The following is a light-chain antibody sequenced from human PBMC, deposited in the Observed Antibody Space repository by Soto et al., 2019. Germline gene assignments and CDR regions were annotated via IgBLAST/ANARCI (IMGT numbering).Light chain of an antibody. CDR3: QQYNDWPPEVT. Sequence: EIVLTQAPITLSVSPGERATLSCRASQTVSSNLAWYQQKPGQPPRLLMSGVSTRATGIPARFSGSGSGTEFTLNIRSLQSEDFAVYYCQQYNDWPPEVTFGGGTKVEIK. CDR2: GVS. J-gene: IGKJ4*01. V-gene: IGKV3D-15*01. CDR1: QTVSSN.